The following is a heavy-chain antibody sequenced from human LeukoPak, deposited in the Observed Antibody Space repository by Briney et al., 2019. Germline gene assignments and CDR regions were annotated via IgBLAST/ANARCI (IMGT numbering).Heavy chain of an antibody. V-gene: IGHV3-23*01. D-gene: IGHD6-13*01. Sequence: GGSLRLSCAASGFTFSSYAMSWVRQAPGKGLEWVSAVSDSGGSTYYADSVKGRFTISRDNSKNTLYLQMNSLRAEDTAVYYCAKFTAAAPWGWFDPWGQGTLVTVSS. CDR3: AKFTAAAPWGWFDP. CDR2: VSDSGGST. CDR1: GFTFSSYA. J-gene: IGHJ5*02.